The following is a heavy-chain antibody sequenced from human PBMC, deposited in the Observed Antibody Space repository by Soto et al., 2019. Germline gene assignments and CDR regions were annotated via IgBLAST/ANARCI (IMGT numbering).Heavy chain of an antibody. CDR1: GGPISSSSYY. CDR3: ARRQYGSGSYYGQFDY. V-gene: IGHV4-39*01. Sequence: SETLSLTCTVSGGPISSSSYYWGWIRQPPGKGLEWIGSIYYSGSTYYNPSLKSRVTISVDTSKNQFSLKLSSVTAADTAVYYCARRQYGSGSYYGQFDYWGQGTLVTVSS. CDR2: IYYSGST. J-gene: IGHJ4*02. D-gene: IGHD3-10*01.